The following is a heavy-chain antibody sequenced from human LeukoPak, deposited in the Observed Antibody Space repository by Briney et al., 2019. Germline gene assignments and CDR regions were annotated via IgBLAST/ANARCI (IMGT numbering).Heavy chain of an antibody. CDR2: ISLSGVT. CDR3: SRESGAFSPFGY. CDR1: GGSISSTNW. Sequence: SGTLSLTCGVSGGSISSTNWWSWVRQPPGQGLEWIGEISLSGVTNYNPSLKSRVTMSLDRSKNHLSLTLTSVTAADTAVYYCSRESGAFSPFGYWRQALLVTVSS. D-gene: IGHD1-26*01. V-gene: IGHV4-4*02. J-gene: IGHJ4*02.